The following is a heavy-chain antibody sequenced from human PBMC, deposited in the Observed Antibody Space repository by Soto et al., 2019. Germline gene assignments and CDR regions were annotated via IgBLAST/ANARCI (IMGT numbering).Heavy chain of an antibody. CDR1: GGSFSGYY. D-gene: IGHD1-26*01. CDR2: INHSGST. V-gene: IGHV4-34*01. Sequence: SETLSLTCAVYGGSFSGYYWSWIRQPPGKGLEWIGEINHSGSTNYNPSLKSRVTISVDTSKNQFSLKLSSVAAADTAVYYCASKGELLLSYFDYYGMDVWGQGTTVTVSS. CDR3: ASKGELLLSYFDYYGMDV. J-gene: IGHJ6*01.